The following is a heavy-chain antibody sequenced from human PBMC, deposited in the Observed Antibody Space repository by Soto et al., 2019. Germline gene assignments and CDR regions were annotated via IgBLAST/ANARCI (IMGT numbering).Heavy chain of an antibody. CDR3: EKSIAAVGISSEY. J-gene: IGHJ4*01. CDR2: TYYRSKWYN. D-gene: IGHD6-13*01. Sequence: SRGLEWLGRTYYRSKWYNDYAVSVKSRITINPDTSKNQFSLQLNSVTPEDTAVYYCEKSIAAVGISSEYWGQGSLVIVFS. V-gene: IGHV6-1*01.